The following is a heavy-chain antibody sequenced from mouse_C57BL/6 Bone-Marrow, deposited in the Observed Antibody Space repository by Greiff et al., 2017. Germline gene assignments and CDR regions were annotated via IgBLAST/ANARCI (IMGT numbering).Heavy chain of an antibody. CDR2: IHPSDSDT. CDR1: GYTFTSYW. Sequence: QVQLQQPGAELVKPGASVKVSCKASGYTFTSYWMHWVKQRPGQGLEWIGRIHPSDSDTNYNQKFKGKATLTVDKSSSTAYMQLSSLTSEDSAVCNCAIEGRNGSNAMDYWGQGTSVTVSS. J-gene: IGHJ4*01. D-gene: IGHD1-1*01. CDR3: AIEGRNGSNAMDY. V-gene: IGHV1-74*01.